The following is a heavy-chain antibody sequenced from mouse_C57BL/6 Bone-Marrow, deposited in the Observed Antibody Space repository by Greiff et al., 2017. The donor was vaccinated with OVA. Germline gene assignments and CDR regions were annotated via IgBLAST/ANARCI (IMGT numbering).Heavy chain of an antibody. D-gene: IGHD2-1*01. V-gene: IGHV2-5*01. CDR1: GFSLTSYG. Sequence: VQLQQSGPGLVQPSQSLSITCTVSGFSLTSYGVHWVRQSPGKGLEWLGVIWRGGSTDYNAAFMSRLSITKDNSKSQVFFKMNSLQADDTAIYYCAKKGVGNYYWYFDVWGTGTTVTVSS. CDR3: AKKGVGNYYWYFDV. J-gene: IGHJ1*03. CDR2: IWRGGST.